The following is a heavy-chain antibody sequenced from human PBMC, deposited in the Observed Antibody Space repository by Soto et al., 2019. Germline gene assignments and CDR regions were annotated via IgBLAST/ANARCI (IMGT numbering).Heavy chain of an antibody. CDR3: ARGATMMTDYFDI. V-gene: IGHV1-8*01. CDR2: MNPNSGNT. CDR1: GSTFTSYD. D-gene: IGHD3-22*01. Sequence: APVKVSCKASGSTFTSYDINRVRQATGQGLEWMGWMNPNSGNTGYAQQFQGRVTMTRNTSISTSYMELSSLRSEDTAVYYCARGATMMTDYFDILGQGTMLAVSS. J-gene: IGHJ3*02.